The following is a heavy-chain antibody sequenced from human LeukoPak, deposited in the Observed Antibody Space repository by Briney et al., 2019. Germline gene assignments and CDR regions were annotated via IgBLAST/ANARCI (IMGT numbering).Heavy chain of an antibody. J-gene: IGHJ4*02. CDR2: INPSGGST. D-gene: IGHD5-24*01. V-gene: IGHV1-46*01. CDR1: GYTFTSYY. CDR3: AKEDPEMATPDY. Sequence: ASVKVSCKASGYTFTSYYMHWVRQAPGQGLEWMGIINPSGGSTSYAQKFQGRVTMTRDMSTSTVYMELSSLRSEDTAVYYCAKEDPEMATPDYWGQGTLVTVSS.